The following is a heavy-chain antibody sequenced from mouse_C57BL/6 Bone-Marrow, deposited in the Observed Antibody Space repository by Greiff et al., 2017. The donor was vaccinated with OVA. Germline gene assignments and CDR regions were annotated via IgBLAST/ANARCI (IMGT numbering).Heavy chain of an antibody. CDR1: GFTFSDYG. V-gene: IGHV5-17*01. CDR2: ISSGSSTI. CDR3: AREKRFAY. J-gene: IGHJ3*01. Sequence: EVQRVESGGGLVKPGGSLKLSCAASGFTFSDYGMHWVRQAPETGLEWVAYISSGSSTIYYADTVKGRFTISRDNAKNTLFLQMTSLRSEDTAMYYCAREKRFAYWGQGTLVTVSA.